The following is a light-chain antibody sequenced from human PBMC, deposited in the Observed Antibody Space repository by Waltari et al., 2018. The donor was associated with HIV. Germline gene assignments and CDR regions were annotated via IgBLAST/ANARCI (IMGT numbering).Light chain of an antibody. CDR1: QSIGRW. CDR3: QQYNSHSRT. J-gene: IGKJ1*01. V-gene: IGKV1-5*03. Sequence: DIQMTQSPSTVSASVGDTVTITCRASQSIGRWLAWYQQKPGEAPKLLIYETSTLEIGVPSIFSGSGSGTEFTLTVSRLQPEDFATYYCQQYNSHSRTFGHGTKVEIK. CDR2: ETS.